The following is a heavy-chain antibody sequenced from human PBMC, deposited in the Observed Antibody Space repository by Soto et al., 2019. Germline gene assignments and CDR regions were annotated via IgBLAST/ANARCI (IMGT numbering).Heavy chain of an antibody. CDR1: GGSISSYY. J-gene: IGHJ6*02. CDR3: ARATTGTTFGVYYYYGMDV. V-gene: IGHV4-59*01. D-gene: IGHD1-7*01. Sequence: SETLSLTCTVSGGSISSYYWSWIRQPPGKGLEWIGYIYYSGSTNYNPSLKSRVTISVDTSKNQFSLKLSSVTAADTAVYYCARATTGTTFGVYYYYGMDVWGQGTAVTVSS. CDR2: IYYSGST.